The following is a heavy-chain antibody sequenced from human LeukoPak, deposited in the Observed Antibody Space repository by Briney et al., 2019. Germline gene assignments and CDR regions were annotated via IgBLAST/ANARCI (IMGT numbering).Heavy chain of an antibody. Sequence: GRSLRLSCAASGFTFSSYGMHWVRQAPGKGLEWVAVISYDGSNKYYADSVKGRFTISRDNSKNTLYLQMNSLKAEDTAVYYCAKAGISYYYYYGMDVWGQGTTVTVSS. CDR1: GFTFSSYG. CDR3: AKAGISYYYYYGMDV. J-gene: IGHJ6*02. V-gene: IGHV3-30*18. CDR2: ISYDGSNK.